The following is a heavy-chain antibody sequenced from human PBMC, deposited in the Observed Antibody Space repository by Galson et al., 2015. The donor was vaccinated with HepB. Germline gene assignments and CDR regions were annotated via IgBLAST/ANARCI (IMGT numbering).Heavy chain of an antibody. J-gene: IGHJ4*02. CDR1: GFTFSSYG. Sequence: SLRLSCAASGFTFSSYGMHWVRQAPGKGLEWVAVISYDGSNKYYADSVKGRFTISRDNSKNTLYLQMNSLKASDTAMYYCARGLYGSGSYLALNYWGQGTLVTVSS. V-gene: IGHV3-30*03. D-gene: IGHD3-10*01. CDR3: ARGLYGSGSYLALNY. CDR2: ISYDGSNK.